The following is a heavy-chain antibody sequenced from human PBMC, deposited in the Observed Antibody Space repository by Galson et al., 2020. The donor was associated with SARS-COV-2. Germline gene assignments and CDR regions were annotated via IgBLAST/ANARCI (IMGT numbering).Heavy chain of an antibody. Sequence: QLGESLKISCAASGFTFSSYAMHWVRQAPGKGLEWVAVISYDGSNKYYADSVKGRFTISRDNSKNTLYLQMNSLRAEDTAVYYCARDYRIAAADPFDYWGQGTLVTVSS. J-gene: IGHJ4*02. D-gene: IGHD6-13*01. CDR3: ARDYRIAAADPFDY. CDR2: ISYDGSNK. CDR1: GFTFSSYA. V-gene: IGHV3-30*04.